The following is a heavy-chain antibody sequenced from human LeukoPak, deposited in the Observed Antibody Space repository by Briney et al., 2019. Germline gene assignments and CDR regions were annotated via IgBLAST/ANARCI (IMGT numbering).Heavy chain of an antibody. V-gene: IGHV1-8*03. CDR3: ARGRSTGYPYYFEY. CDR1: GYTFTSYD. Sequence: ASVKVSCQSSGYTFTSYDIHWVRQATAQGLEWTGWMNPNSGSTGYAQKFQGRVTITRNTSISTAYMELSGLRSEDTAVYYCARGRSTGYPYYFEYWGQGTLVTVSS. J-gene: IGHJ4*02. CDR2: MNPNSGST. D-gene: IGHD2-2*01.